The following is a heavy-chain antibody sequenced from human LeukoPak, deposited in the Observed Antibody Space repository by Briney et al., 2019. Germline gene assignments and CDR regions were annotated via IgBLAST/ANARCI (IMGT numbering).Heavy chain of an antibody. V-gene: IGHV4-4*07. CDR3: ARVRGGSDYYYYYMDV. D-gene: IGHD3-10*01. Sequence: PSETLSLTCTVSGGSISSYYWSWIRQPAGKGLEWIGRIYYSGSTNYNPSLKSRVTISVDTSKNQFSLKLSSVTAADTAVYYCARVRGGSDYYYYYMDVWGKGTTVTVSS. CDR1: GGSISSYY. CDR2: IYYSGST. J-gene: IGHJ6*03.